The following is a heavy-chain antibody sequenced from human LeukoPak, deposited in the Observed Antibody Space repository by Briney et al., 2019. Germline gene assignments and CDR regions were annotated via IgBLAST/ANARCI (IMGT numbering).Heavy chain of an antibody. D-gene: IGHD1-7*01. J-gene: IGHJ4*02. V-gene: IGHV3-48*04. CDR3: ARMNYVSSGWGAPFDD. CDR2: ISPSSTRI. CDR1: GFTFSSYN. Sequence: GGSLRLSCAASGFTFSSYNMNWVRQAPGKGLEWVSYISPSSTRIDYAASVRGRFTISRDNAKSSLYLQVNSLRAEDTAVYYCARMNYVSSGWGAPFDDWGQGILVTVSS.